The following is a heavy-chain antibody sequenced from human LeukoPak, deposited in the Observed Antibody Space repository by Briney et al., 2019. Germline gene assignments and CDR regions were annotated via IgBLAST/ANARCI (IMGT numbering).Heavy chain of an antibody. D-gene: IGHD2-15*01. Sequence: SVTVSCKAAGYTFTSYDINWVRQAPGQGIEWMGWMNPNSGNTGYAHKFQGRVTMTRNTAISTAYMELTSVRSDDTAVYYCARVAGPIDYWGQGTLVTVSS. J-gene: IGHJ4*02. CDR1: GYTFTSYD. CDR2: MNPNSGNT. CDR3: ARVAGPIDY. V-gene: IGHV1-8*01.